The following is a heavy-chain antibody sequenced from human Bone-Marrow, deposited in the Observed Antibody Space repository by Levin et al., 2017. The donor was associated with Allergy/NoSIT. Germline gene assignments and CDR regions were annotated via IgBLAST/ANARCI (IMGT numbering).Heavy chain of an antibody. CDR1: GFTVSSNY. CDR2: IYSGGST. Sequence: GGSLRLSCAASGFTVSSNYMSWVRQAPGKGLEWVSVIYSGGSTYYADSVKGRFTISRDNSKNTLYLQMNSLRAEDTAVYYCARGYCSGGSCYEGTSYGMDVWGQGTTVTVSS. V-gene: IGHV3-66*01. J-gene: IGHJ6*02. CDR3: ARGYCSGGSCYEGTSYGMDV. D-gene: IGHD2-15*01.